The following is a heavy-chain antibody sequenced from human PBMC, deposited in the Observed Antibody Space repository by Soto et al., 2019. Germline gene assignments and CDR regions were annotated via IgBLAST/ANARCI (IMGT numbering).Heavy chain of an antibody. J-gene: IGHJ4*01. V-gene: IGHV4-59*01. CDR3: TRRRRCDFFLDY. CDR2: IYYSGST. Sequence: LEPLCLTCTFSGFSISSFCLILIRQPPGKGLEWIGYIYYSGSTNYNPSLQGRVTLTTDTSKSTAYMELRSLRSDDTAVYLCTRRRRCDFFLDYCGQGILVTVSS. CDR1: GFSISSFC. D-gene: IGHD3-3*01.